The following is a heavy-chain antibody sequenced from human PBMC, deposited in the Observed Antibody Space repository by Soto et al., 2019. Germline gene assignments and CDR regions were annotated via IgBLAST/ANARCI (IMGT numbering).Heavy chain of an antibody. Sequence: PGESLKISCKGSGYSFTSYWIGWVRQMPGKGLECMGRIDPTDSYTNYSPSFQGHVTISADKSISTAYLQWSSLKASDTAMYYCARRCSSTSLCIYGMDVWGQGTTVTAP. V-gene: IGHV5-10-1*01. D-gene: IGHD2-2*01. CDR3: ARRCSSTSLCIYGMDV. J-gene: IGHJ6*02. CDR1: GYSFTSYW. CDR2: IDPTDSYT.